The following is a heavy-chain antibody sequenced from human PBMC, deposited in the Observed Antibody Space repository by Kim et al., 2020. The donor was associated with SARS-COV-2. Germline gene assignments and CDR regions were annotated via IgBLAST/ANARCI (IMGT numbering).Heavy chain of an antibody. Sequence: YNADSVKGRFTLSRDNAKNSLYRQMNSLGDENTAVYYCAGDTYGSYSFDCWGQGTLVTVSS. CDR3: AGDTYGSYSFDC. D-gene: IGHD1-26*01. J-gene: IGHJ4*02. V-gene: IGHV3-48*02.